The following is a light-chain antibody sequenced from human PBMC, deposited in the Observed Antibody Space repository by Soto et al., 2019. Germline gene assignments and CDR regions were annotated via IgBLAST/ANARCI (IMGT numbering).Light chain of an antibody. Sequence: EIVLTQSPGILSLSPGERASLSCGASQSITSIFLAWYQQKPGQAPRLLIYGASSRATGIPDRFSGTGSETDFTLTINRLEPEDFAVYYCQQYENSPITFGQGTRPEIK. V-gene: IGKV3-20*01. J-gene: IGKJ5*01. CDR1: QSITSIF. CDR2: GAS. CDR3: QQYENSPIT.